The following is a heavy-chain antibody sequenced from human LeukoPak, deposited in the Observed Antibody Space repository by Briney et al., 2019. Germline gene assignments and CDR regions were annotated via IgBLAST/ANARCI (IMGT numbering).Heavy chain of an antibody. CDR1: GFTFSSYA. J-gene: IGHJ4*02. Sequence: GGSLSLSCVASGFTFSSYAMSWVRQAPGKGLQWVSVISGSGGSAYYADFVKGRFTLSRDNSKNTLDLQMNSLRAEDTALYYCAKGAREGGTSYSAIDYWGQGTLVTVSS. D-gene: IGHD2-15*01. CDR3: AKGAREGGTSYSAIDY. V-gene: IGHV3-23*01. CDR2: ISGSGGSA.